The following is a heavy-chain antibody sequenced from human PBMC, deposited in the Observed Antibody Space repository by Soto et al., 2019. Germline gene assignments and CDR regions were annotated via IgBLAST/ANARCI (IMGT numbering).Heavy chain of an antibody. CDR2: LYWNNDQ. CDR1: GFSLSTTGVG. V-gene: IGHV2-5*01. D-gene: IGHD5-12*01. J-gene: IGHJ4*02. Sequence: SGPTLVKPTQTLTLTCTFSGFSLSTTGVGVAWIRQPPGKALEWLALLYWNNDQRYSPSLTSRLTITKDTSKNQVVLTMTNMDPVDTGTYFCTHLIVSTTVFDYWGQGALVTVSS. CDR3: THLIVSTTVFDY.